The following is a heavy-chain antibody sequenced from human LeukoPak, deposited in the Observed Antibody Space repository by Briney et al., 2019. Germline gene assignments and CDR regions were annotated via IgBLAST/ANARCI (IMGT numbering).Heavy chain of an antibody. CDR3: ATRPHKHYYYGMDV. CDR2: FHPEDGET. Sequence: ASVKVSCKVSGYTLTELSMHWVRQAPGKGLEWMGGFHPEDGETIYAHKFQGRVTMTEDTSTDTAYMELSSLRSEDTAVYYCATRPHKHYYYGMDVWGQGTTVTVSS. J-gene: IGHJ6*02. V-gene: IGHV1-24*01. CDR1: GYTLTELS.